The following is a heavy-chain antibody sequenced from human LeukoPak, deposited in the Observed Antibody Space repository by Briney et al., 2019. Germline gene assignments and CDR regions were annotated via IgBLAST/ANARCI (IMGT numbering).Heavy chain of an antibody. CDR2: ISYDGSNK. J-gene: IGHJ4*02. CDR3: AKDREAARPRCFDY. V-gene: IGHV3-30-3*01. CDR1: GFTFSSYA. D-gene: IGHD6-6*01. Sequence: GGSLRLSCAASGFTFSSYAMHWVRQAPGKGLEWVAVISYDGSNKYYADSVKGRFTISRDNSKNTLYLQMNSLRAEDTAVYYCAKDREAARPRCFDYWGQGTLVTVSS.